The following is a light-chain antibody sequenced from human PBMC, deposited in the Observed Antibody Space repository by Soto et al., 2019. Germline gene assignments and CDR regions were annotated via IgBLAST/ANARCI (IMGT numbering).Light chain of an antibody. CDR3: QQYNNWPLLT. J-gene: IGKJ4*01. V-gene: IGKV3-15*01. CDR2: GAS. Sequence: EIVLTQSPGTLSLSPGERATLSCRASQGVSSSYLAWYQQIPGQAPRLLIYGASSRATGIPARFSGSGSGTEFTLTISSLQSEDFAVYYCQQYNNWPLLTFGGGTKVDIK. CDR1: QGVSSSY.